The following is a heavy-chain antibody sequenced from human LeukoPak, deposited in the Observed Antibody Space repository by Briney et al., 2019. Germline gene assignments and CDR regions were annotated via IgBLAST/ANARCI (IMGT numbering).Heavy chain of an antibody. CDR2: ISGSDRST. CDR1: GFTFSTYA. J-gene: IGHJ4*02. D-gene: IGHD5-18*01. CDR3: AKDLTAMVYYFDY. Sequence: GGSLRLSCAASGFTFSTYAMSWVRQAPGKGLEWVSGISGSDRSTYYADSVKGRFTISRDNSKNTLYLQMNSLRAEDTAVYYCAKDLTAMVYYFDYWGQGTLVTVSS. V-gene: IGHV3-23*01.